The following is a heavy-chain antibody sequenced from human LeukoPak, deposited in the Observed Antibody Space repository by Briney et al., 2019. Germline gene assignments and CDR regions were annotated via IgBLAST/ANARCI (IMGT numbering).Heavy chain of an antibody. J-gene: IGHJ3*02. D-gene: IGHD3-3*01. CDR1: GGSISSYY. V-gene: IGHV4-59*01. Sequence: KPSETLSLTCTVSGGSISSYYWSWIRQPPGKGLEWIGYIYYSGSTNYNPSLKSRVTISVDTSENQFSLKLSSVTAADTAVYYCAREPITIFGVVKGPDAFDIWGQGTMVTVSS. CDR2: IYYSGST. CDR3: AREPITIFGVVKGPDAFDI.